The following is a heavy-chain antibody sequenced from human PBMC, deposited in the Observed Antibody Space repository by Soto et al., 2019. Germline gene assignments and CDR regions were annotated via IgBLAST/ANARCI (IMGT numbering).Heavy chain of an antibody. CDR1: GGSFSCYY. V-gene: IGHV4-34*01. Sequence: SETLSLTCAVYGGSFSCYYWNWIRQPPGKGLEWIGEIDHSGYTNYNPSLKSRVTISVDTSKNQFSLRLTSVTAADTAVYYCARVRDWFDPWGQGTLVTVSS. CDR3: ARVRDWFDP. CDR2: IDHSGYT. J-gene: IGHJ5*02. D-gene: IGHD3-3*01.